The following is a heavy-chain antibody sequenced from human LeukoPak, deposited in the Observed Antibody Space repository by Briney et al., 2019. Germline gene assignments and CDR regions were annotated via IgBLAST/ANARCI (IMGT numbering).Heavy chain of an antibody. CDR2: IYTSGST. D-gene: IGHD4-17*01. V-gene: IGHV4-4*07. Sequence: PSETLSLTCTVSGGSISSYYWSWIRQPAGKGLEWIGRIYTSGSTNYNPSLKSRVTMSVDTSKNQFSLKLSSVTAADTAVYYCASRTTVTTSGAFDIWGQGTMVAVSS. CDR1: GGSISSYY. J-gene: IGHJ3*02. CDR3: ASRTTVTTSGAFDI.